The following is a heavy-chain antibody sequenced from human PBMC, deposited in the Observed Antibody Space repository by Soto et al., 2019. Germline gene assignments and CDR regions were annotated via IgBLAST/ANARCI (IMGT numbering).Heavy chain of an antibody. J-gene: IGHJ4*02. Sequence: LSLTCAVSGYSISSGYYWGWIRQPPGKGLEWIGSIYHSGSTYYNPSLKSRVTISVDTSKNQFSLKLSSVTAADTAVYYCARGSTVIAAAGIFDYWGQGTLVTVPQ. D-gene: IGHD6-13*01. CDR1: GYSISSGYY. CDR3: ARGSTVIAAAGIFDY. V-gene: IGHV4-38-2*01. CDR2: IYHSGST.